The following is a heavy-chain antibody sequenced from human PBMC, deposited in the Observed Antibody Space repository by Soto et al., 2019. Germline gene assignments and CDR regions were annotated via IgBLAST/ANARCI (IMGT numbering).Heavy chain of an antibody. CDR1: GYTFTSYG. CDR2: ISAYNGNT. CDR3: ARDSWNYDFWFCYFPGHYYYYMYF. J-gene: IGHJ6*03. Sequence: ASVKVSCKASGYTFTSYGISWVRQAPGQGLEWMGWISAYNGNTSYAQKLQGRVTMTTDTSTSTAYMELRSLRSDDTAVYYCARDSWNYDFWFCYFPGHYYYYMYFWGKGTTVPVSS. D-gene: IGHD3-3*01. V-gene: IGHV1-18*01.